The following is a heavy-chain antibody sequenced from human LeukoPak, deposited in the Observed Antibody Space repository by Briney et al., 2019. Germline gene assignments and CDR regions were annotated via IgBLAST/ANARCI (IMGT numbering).Heavy chain of an antibody. CDR1: GFTFSSYA. CDR2: ISSNGGST. CDR3: ARDISRDGCNAPSDY. D-gene: IGHD5-24*01. V-gene: IGHV3-64*01. J-gene: IGHJ4*02. Sequence: GGSLRLSCAASGFTFSSYAMHWVRQAPGKGLEYVSGISSNGGSTYYANSVKGRFTISRDNSKNTLYLQMGSLRAEDMAVYYCARDISRDGCNAPSDYWGQGTLVTVSS.